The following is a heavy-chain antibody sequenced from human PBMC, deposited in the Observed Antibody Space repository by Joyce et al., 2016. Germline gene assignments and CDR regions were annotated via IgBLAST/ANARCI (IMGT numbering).Heavy chain of an antibody. D-gene: IGHD3-9*01. V-gene: IGHV4-39*01. J-gene: IGHJ5*02. Sequence: QLQLQESGPGLVKPSETLSLSCTVSGDSISSSSYYWGWIRQPPGKGLEWIATIYYSGSTYYNPSLKSRLTISVDTSKNQFSLKLSSVTAADTAVYYCARSAFLTGYSPFSWGQGTLVTVSS. CDR3: ARSAFLTGYSPFS. CDR2: IYYSGST. CDR1: GDSISSSSYY.